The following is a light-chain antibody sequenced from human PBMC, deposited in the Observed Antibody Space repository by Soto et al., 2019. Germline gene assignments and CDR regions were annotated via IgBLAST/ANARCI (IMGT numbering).Light chain of an antibody. V-gene: IGKV1-5*01. Sequence: DIQVTQSPSTLSASVGDRVTITCRASQSISSWLAWYQQKPGKAPKLLIYDASSLESGVPSRFSGSGSGTEFTLTISSLQPDDFATYYCQQYNSYSPDTFGGGTKVDIK. CDR2: DAS. CDR1: QSISSW. J-gene: IGKJ4*01. CDR3: QQYNSYSPDT.